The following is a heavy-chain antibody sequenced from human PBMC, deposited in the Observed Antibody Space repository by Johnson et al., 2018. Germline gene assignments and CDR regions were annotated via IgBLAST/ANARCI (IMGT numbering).Heavy chain of an antibody. V-gene: IGHV4-34*01. CDR2: INHSGST. CDR3: ARGGPDYYDSSGSRYYYYMDV. Sequence: QVQLQQWGAGLLKPSETLSLTCAVYGGSFSGYYWSWIRQPPGQGLEWIGEINHSGSTNSHPSLKRPVTISVDPCKNQFPLKLSPVTAADTAGYYCARGGPDYYDSSGSRYYYYMDVWDRGTTVTVSS. D-gene: IGHD3-22*01. J-gene: IGHJ6*03. CDR1: GGSFSGYY.